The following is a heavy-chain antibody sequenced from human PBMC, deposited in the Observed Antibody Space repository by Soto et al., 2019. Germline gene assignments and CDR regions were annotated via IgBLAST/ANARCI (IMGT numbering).Heavy chain of an antibody. V-gene: IGHV1-3*01. Sequence: GASVKVSCKASGYTLTSYAMHWVRQAPGQRPEWMGWINAGNGNTKYSQKIQGRDTITRDTSASTAYMELSSLRSEDTAVYYCASFSYGFPTDYYYYYYMDVWGKGTTVTVSS. CDR2: INAGNGNT. CDR1: GYTLTSYA. CDR3: ASFSYGFPTDYYYYYYMDV. D-gene: IGHD5-18*01. J-gene: IGHJ6*03.